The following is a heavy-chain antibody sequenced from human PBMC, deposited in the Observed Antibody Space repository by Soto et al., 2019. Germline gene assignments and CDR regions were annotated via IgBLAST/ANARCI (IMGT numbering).Heavy chain of an antibody. D-gene: IGHD2-15*01. CDR1: GFTFSSNA. CDR2: IWSRGNRE. Sequence: GGSLRLSCIASGFTFSSNAMRWVRQTPDKGLEWVAAIWSRGNREDYVDSVKGRFTISRDHSKNTLYLQLDSLRAEDTAVYYCAREDDSLGNALDLWGQGTMVTVSS. J-gene: IGHJ5*02. CDR3: AREDDSLGNALDL. V-gene: IGHV3-33*01.